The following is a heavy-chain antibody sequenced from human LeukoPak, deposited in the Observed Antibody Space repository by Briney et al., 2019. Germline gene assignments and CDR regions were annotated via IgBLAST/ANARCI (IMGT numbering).Heavy chain of an antibody. CDR1: GGSISSSSYY. J-gene: IGHJ4*02. CDR2: IYYSGST. V-gene: IGHV4-39*01. D-gene: IGHD6-13*01. Sequence: SETLSLTCTVSGGSISSSSYYWGWIRQPPGKGLEWIGSIYYSGSTYYNPSLKSRVTISVDTSKNQFSLKLSSVTAADTAVYYCARQPGKYSSSWYVPKIDYWGQGTLVTVSS. CDR3: ARQPGKYSSSWYVPKIDY.